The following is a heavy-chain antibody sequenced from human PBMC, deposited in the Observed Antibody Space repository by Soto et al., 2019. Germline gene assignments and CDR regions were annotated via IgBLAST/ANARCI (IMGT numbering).Heavy chain of an antibody. J-gene: IGHJ5*02. CDR1: GGSIISYY. V-gene: IGHV4-59*01. CDR3: AREAGVRYPFDP. Sequence: QVQLQESGPGLVKPSETLSLTCTVSGGSIISYYWSWIRQPPGKGLEWIGYIYYSGSTNYNPSIKSRVTLSVDTSKNQFSLRLSSVSAADTAMYYCAREAGVRYPFDPWGQGTLVTVSS. CDR2: IYYSGST. D-gene: IGHD3-9*01.